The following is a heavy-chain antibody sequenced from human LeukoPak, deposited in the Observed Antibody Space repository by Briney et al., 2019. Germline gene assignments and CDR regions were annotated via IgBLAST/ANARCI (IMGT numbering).Heavy chain of an antibody. CDR1: GGSISSSNW. D-gene: IGHD3-10*01. J-gene: IGHJ5*02. V-gene: IGHV4-4*02. Sequence: SGTLSLTCAVSGGSISSSNWWSWVRQPPGKGLEWIGEIYHSGSTNYNPSLKGRVTISVDKSKNQFSLKLSSVTAADTAVYYCARGARVLWFGPWFDPWGQGTLVTVSS. CDR2: IYHSGST. CDR3: ARGARVLWFGPWFDP.